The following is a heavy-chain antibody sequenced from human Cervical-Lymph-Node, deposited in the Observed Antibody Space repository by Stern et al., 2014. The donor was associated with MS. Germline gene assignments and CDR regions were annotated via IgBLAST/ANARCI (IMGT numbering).Heavy chain of an antibody. V-gene: IGHV1-46*01. Sequence: VQLEESGAEVKKPGASVKVSCQASGYILTSFYINWVRQAPGQGLEWMGIISPSGGTTRYAQKFQGRVTMTRDTSTRTVHMDLSSVRSDDTAVYYCARSNSKHYFDYWGQGTLVTVSS. J-gene: IGHJ4*02. CDR3: ARSNSKHYFDY. D-gene: IGHD4-23*01. CDR1: GYILTSFY. CDR2: ISPSGGTT.